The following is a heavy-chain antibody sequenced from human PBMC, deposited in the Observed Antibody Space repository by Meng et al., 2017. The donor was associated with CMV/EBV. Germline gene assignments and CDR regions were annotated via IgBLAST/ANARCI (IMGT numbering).Heavy chain of an antibody. CDR3: ARDKKTKYYYYGMDV. CDR1: GFTFSSYW. J-gene: IGHJ6*02. CDR2: IKQDGREK. D-gene: IGHD2-8*01. V-gene: IGHV3-7*01. Sequence: GESLKISCAASGFTFSSYWMSLVRQAPGKGLEWVAPIKQDGREKYYVDSVKGRFTISRDNAKNSLYLQMNSLRAEDTAVYYCARDKKTKYYYYGMDVWGQGTTVTVSS.